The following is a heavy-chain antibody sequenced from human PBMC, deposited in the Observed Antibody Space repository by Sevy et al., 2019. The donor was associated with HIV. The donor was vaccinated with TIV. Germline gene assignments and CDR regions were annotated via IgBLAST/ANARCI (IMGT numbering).Heavy chain of an antibody. CDR1: GFTFSSYN. CDR2: ISSSTYI. Sequence: GGSLRLSCAASGFTFSSYNMNWVRQAPGKGLEWVSSISSSTYIYYAASVQGRFTNSRVNAKNSLFLQMNSLRAEDTAVYHCARDFGPGIAAAPDLWGRGTLVTVSS. CDR3: ARDFGPGIAAAPDL. V-gene: IGHV3-21*01. J-gene: IGHJ2*01. D-gene: IGHD6-13*01.